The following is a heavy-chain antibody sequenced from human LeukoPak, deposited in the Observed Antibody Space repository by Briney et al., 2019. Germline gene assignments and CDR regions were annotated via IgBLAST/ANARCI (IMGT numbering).Heavy chain of an antibody. CDR3: ARSLRYYYGSGRNWFDP. J-gene: IGHJ5*02. V-gene: IGHV4-34*01. Sequence: SETLSLTCAVYGGSFSGYYWSWIRQPPGKGLEWIGEINHSGSTNYNPSLKSRVTISVDTSKNQFSLKLSSVTAADTAVYYCARSLRYYYGSGRNWFDPWGQGTLVTVFS. CDR2: INHSGST. CDR1: GGSFSGYY. D-gene: IGHD3-10*01.